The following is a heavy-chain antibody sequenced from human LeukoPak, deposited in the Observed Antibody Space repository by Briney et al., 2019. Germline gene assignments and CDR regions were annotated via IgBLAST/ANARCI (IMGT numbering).Heavy chain of an antibody. Sequence: GGSLRLSCAASGFNVSSNYMTWIRQAPGKGLEWVSLIYGADAAYYAESVRGRFMISRDNLKNTLFLQMNSLGVEDTALYYCVTSTGQQFIPYDYWGQGTHVTVSS. J-gene: IGHJ4*02. CDR3: VTSTGQQFIPYDY. CDR1: GFNVSSNY. D-gene: IGHD6-13*01. CDR2: IYGADAA. V-gene: IGHV3-66*02.